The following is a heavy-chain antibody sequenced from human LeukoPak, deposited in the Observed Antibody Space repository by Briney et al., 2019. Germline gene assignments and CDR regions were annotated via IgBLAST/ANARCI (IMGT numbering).Heavy chain of an antibody. CDR3: AKDGGAKGIITTVFDY. CDR2: ISWNSGSI. V-gene: IGHV3-9*01. J-gene: IGHJ4*02. D-gene: IGHD3-10*01. CDR1: GFTFHDYA. Sequence: GRSLRLSCAASGFTFHDYAMHWVRQAPGKGLEWVSGISWNSGSIGYADSVKGRFTISRDNAKNSLYLQMNSLRAEDTALYYCAKDGGAKGIITTVFDYWGQGTLVTVSS.